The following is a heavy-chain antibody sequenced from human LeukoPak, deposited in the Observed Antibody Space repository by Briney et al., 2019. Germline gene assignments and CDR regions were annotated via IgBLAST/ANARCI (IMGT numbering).Heavy chain of an antibody. J-gene: IGHJ4*02. CDR2: ISAYSANT. D-gene: IGHD1-14*01. Sequence: ASVKVSCKASGYTFRNYGLNWVRRAPGQGLEWMGWISAYSANTKYAQKFQGRVAMTTDTSTTTAYMELRSLRSDDTAVYYCARDLRISTTGTGGYWGQGTLVTVS. V-gene: IGHV1-18*01. CDR3: ARDLRISTTGTGGY. CDR1: GYTFRNYG.